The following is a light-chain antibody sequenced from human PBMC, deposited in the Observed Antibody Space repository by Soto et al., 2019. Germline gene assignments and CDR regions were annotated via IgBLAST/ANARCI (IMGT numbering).Light chain of an antibody. Sequence: EIVLTHSPVTLSLSPGEITTLSCTASVSIDSYLAWYQQKPGHAPTLIIYDAYTKATSNPARFSGSGSGTEFTLTISSLQYEDFAVYYCQQYNNWLTFGGGTKV. J-gene: IGKJ4*01. CDR1: VSIDSY. CDR3: QQYNNWLT. CDR2: DAY. V-gene: IGKV3-15*01.